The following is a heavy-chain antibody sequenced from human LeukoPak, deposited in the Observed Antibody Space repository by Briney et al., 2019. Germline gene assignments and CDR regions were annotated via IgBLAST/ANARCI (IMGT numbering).Heavy chain of an antibody. V-gene: IGHV4-59*01. J-gene: IGHJ5*02. CDR3: ARRSSSWKNWFDP. Sequence: LETLSLTCTVPGGSIDSNSWTWIRKPPGKGLEWIGYIFFSGTTNYNPSLKCRVTMSVDMSKNPFSLKLSSVTAADTAVYYCARRSSSWKNWFDPWGQGTLVTVSS. D-gene: IGHD6-13*01. CDR2: IFFSGTT. CDR1: GGSIDSNS.